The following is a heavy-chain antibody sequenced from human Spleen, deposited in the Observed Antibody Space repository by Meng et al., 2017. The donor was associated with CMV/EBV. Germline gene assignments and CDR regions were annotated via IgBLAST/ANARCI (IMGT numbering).Heavy chain of an antibody. CDR2: IKQDGTEK. J-gene: IGHJ4*02. V-gene: IGHV3-7*01. CDR1: GFTFNRYW. Sequence: GESLKISCAASGFTFNRYWMNWVRQAPGRGLEWVANIKQDGTEKYYVDSVKGRFTISRDNAKNSLYLQMSSLRAEDTGVYYCARGQQFVPWGLHDYWGQGTLVTVSS. D-gene: IGHD5-24*01. CDR3: ARGQQFVPWGLHDY.